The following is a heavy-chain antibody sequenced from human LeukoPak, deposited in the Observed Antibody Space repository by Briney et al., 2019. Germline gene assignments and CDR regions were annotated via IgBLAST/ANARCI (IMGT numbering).Heavy chain of an antibody. Sequence: PSQTLSLTCTVSGGSISSGGYYWSWIRQHPGKGLEWIGYIYYSGSTNYNPSLKSRVTISVDTSKNQFSLKLSSVTAADTAVYYCAGTGYYYYYGMDVWGQGTTVTVSS. CDR3: AGTGYYYYYGMDV. D-gene: IGHD1-14*01. CDR1: GGSISSGGYY. CDR2: IYYSGST. V-gene: IGHV4-61*08. J-gene: IGHJ6*02.